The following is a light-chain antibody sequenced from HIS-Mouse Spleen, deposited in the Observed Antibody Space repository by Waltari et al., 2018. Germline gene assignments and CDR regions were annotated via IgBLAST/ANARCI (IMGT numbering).Light chain of an antibody. Sequence: SSELTQDPAVSAALGQTVRITCQGDSRRSYYASWYQQTPGQAPVLVIYGKNNRPSGIPDRFSGSSSGNTASLTITGAQAEDEADYYCNSRDSSGNHVVFGGGTKLTVL. V-gene: IGLV3-19*01. CDR3: NSRDSSGNHVV. J-gene: IGLJ2*01. CDR1: SRRSYY. CDR2: GKN.